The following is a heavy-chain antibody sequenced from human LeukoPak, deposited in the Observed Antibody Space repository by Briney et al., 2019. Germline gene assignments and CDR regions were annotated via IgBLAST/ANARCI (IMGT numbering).Heavy chain of an antibody. CDR3: VIDSVYGSGFYEVDH. V-gene: IGHV3-23*01. J-gene: IGHJ4*02. CDR2: ITDSGGST. D-gene: IGHD6-19*01. CDR1: RFTFSDYA. Sequence: PGGSLRLSCAASRFTFSDYAMSWVRQAPGKGLEWVSGITDSGGSTYYADSVKGRFTISRDNSKNMVYLYMESLRADDTAIYYCVIDSVYGSGFYEVDHWGQGTLVMVSS.